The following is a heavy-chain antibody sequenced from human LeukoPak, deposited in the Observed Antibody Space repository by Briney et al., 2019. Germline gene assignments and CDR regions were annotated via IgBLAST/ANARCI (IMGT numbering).Heavy chain of an antibody. Sequence: PSETLSLTCTVSGGSISSYYWSWIRQPPGKGLEGIGYIYYSGSTNYNPSLKSRVTISVDTSKNQFSLKLSSVTAADTAVYYCAGIAAAGSWSGSWYFDLWGRGTLVTVSS. J-gene: IGHJ2*01. CDR2: IYYSGST. V-gene: IGHV4-59*01. CDR1: GGSISSYY. D-gene: IGHD6-13*01. CDR3: AGIAAAGSWSGSWYFDL.